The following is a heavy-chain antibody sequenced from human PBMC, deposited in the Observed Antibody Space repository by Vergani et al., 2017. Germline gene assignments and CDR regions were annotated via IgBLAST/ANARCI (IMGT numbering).Heavy chain of an antibody. Sequence: EVQLVQSGAEVKKPGESLRISCKGSGYSFTSYWISWVRQMPGKGLEWMGRIDPSDSYTNYSPSFQGHVTISADKSISTAYLQWSSLKASDTAMYYCATHPPPYIRGVGLICWFDPWGQGTLVTVSS. CDR2: IDPSDSYT. V-gene: IGHV5-10-1*03. J-gene: IGHJ5*02. CDR1: GYSFTSYW. D-gene: IGHD3-10*01. CDR3: ATHPPPYIRGVGLICWFDP.